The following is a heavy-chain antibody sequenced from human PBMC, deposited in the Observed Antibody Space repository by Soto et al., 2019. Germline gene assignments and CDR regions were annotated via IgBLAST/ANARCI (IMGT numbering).Heavy chain of an antibody. CDR2: ISAYNGNT. D-gene: IGHD3-3*01. V-gene: IGHV1-18*01. CDR3: ARVNDFWSSYALFYGMDV. CDR1: GYTFTSYG. Sequence: ASVKVSCKASGYTFTSYGISWVRQAPGQGLEWMGWISAYNGNTNYAQKLQGRVTMTTDTSASTAYMELSSLRSDDTAVYYCARVNDFWSSYALFYGMDVWGQGTTVTVSS. J-gene: IGHJ6*02.